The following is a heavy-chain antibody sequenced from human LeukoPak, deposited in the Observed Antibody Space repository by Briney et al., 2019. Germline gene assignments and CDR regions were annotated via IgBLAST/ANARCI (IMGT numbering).Heavy chain of an antibody. J-gene: IGHJ4*02. Sequence: SETLSLTCTVSGGSISSYFWSWIRQPPGKGLEWIGHIYYTGSTTYNSSLKSRVTISVDTSKNQYSLKLNSVTAADTAVYYCARFSYDSGGYYFAYWGRGTLVTVSS. V-gene: IGHV4-59*01. D-gene: IGHD3-22*01. CDR2: IYYTGST. CDR1: GGSISSYF. CDR3: ARFSYDSGGYYFAY.